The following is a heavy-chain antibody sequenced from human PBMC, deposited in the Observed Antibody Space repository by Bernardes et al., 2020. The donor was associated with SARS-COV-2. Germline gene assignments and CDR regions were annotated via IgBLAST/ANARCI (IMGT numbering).Heavy chain of an antibody. CDR3: ARGTSVITIFGVVNRWFEP. Sequence: SETLSLTCTVSGGSISSGDYYWSWIRQPPGKGLEWIGYIYYSGSTYYNPSLKSRVTISVDTSKNQFSLKLSSVTAADTAVYYCARGTSVITIFGVVNRWFEPWGQGTLVTVSS. CDR1: GGSISSGDYY. J-gene: IGHJ5*02. D-gene: IGHD3-3*01. V-gene: IGHV4-30-4*01. CDR2: IYYSGST.